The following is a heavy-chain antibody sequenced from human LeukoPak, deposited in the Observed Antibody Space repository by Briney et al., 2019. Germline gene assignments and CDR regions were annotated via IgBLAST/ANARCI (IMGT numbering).Heavy chain of an antibody. V-gene: IGHV4-39*01. Sequence: SETLSLTCTVSGGSISSSSYYWGWIRQPPGKGLEWIGSIYYSGSTYYNPSLKSRVTIPVDTSKNQFSLKLSSVTAADTAVYYCARHAGGATGPYEWFDPWGQGTLVTVSS. CDR3: ARHAGGATGPYEWFDP. CDR2: IYYSGST. D-gene: IGHD1-26*01. J-gene: IGHJ5*02. CDR1: GGSISSSSYY.